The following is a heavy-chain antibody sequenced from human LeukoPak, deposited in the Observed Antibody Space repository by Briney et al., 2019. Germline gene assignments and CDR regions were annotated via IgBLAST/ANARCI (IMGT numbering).Heavy chain of an antibody. V-gene: IGHV3-30*18. J-gene: IGHJ4*02. Sequence: GGSLRLSCAASGFTFSSYGMHWVRRAPGKGLEWVAVISYDGSNKYYADSVKGRFTISRDNSKNTLYLQMNSLRAEDTAVYYCAKDSLGYCSGGSCYLTDYWGQGTLVTVSS. D-gene: IGHD2-15*01. CDR3: AKDSLGYCSGGSCYLTDY. CDR2: ISYDGSNK. CDR1: GFTFSSYG.